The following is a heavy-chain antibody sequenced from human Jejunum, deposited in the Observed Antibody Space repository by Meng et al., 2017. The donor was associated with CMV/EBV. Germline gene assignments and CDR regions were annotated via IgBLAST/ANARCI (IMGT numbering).Heavy chain of an antibody. D-gene: IGHD2-2*01. CDR1: TFGDST. CDR3: VAPSCSSTNCYAADF. J-gene: IGHJ4*02. Sequence: TFGDSTMDWVRQASGRGLEWVGHIRNKADNYATAYAASVKGRFTISRDDSSSTTYLQLSSVKADDTAVYYCVAPSCSSTNCYAADFWGQGTLVTVSS. CDR2: IRNKADNYAT. V-gene: IGHV3-73*01.